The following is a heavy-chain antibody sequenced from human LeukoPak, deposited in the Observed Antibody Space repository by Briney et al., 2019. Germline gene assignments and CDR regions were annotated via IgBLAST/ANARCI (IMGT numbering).Heavy chain of an antibody. Sequence: SETLSLTCTVSGGSVSSYYWSWIRQPPGKGLEWIGYFSYSGNINYNPSLKSRVTISVDTSKNQFSLKLRSVTAADTAIYYCARGPLDSGYTYFDYWGQGTLVSVAS. V-gene: IGHV4-59*02. CDR3: ARGPLDSGYTYFDY. CDR2: FSYSGNI. CDR1: GGSVSSYY. J-gene: IGHJ4*02. D-gene: IGHD5-12*01.